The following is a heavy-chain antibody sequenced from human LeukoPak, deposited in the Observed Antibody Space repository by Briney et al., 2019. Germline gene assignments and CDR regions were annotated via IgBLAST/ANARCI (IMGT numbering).Heavy chain of an antibody. CDR2: IYYSGST. J-gene: IGHJ4*02. Sequence: PSETLSLTCTVSGGSISSSSYYWGWIRQPPGKGLEWIGSIYYSGSTYYNPSLKSRVTISVDTSKNQFSLKLSSVTAADTAVYYCARGGIDYVWGSYRYGYFGYWGQGTLVTVSS. CDR3: ARGGIDYVWGSYRYGYFGY. D-gene: IGHD3-16*02. V-gene: IGHV4-39*07. CDR1: GGSISSSSYY.